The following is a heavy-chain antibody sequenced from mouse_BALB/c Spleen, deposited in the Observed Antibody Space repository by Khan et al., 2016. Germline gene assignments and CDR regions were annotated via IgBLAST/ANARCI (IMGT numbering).Heavy chain of an antibody. V-gene: IGHV3-6*02. CDR3: ARRVSYYYGTPYYFDY. D-gene: IGHD1-1*01. J-gene: IGHJ2*01. CDR2: ISYDGSN. CDR1: GYSITSGYY. Sequence: EVQLQESGPGLVKPSQSLSLTCSVTGYSITSGYYWNWIRQFPGNKLEWMGYISYDGSNNYNPSLKNRISITRDTSKNQFFLKLNSLITEDTATYYCARRVSYYYGTPYYFDYWGQGTTLTVSS.